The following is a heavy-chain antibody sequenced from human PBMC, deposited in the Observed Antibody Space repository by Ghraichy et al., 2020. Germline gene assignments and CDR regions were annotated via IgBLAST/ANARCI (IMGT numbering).Heavy chain of an antibody. CDR3: ARARGVDY. J-gene: IGHJ4*02. V-gene: IGHV3-7*04. CDR2: IKYDGSEK. Sequence: GGSLRLSCAASGFTFGNHWMNWVRQAPGKGLEWVANIKYDGSEKNYGDSVKGRFTISRDNAKNSLFLQMNSLRAEDTAVYYCARARGVDYWGQGTLVTVSS. CDR1: GFTFGNHW. D-gene: IGHD3-16*01.